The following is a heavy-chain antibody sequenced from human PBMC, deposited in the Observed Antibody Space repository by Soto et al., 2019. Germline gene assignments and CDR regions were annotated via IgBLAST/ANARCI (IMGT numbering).Heavy chain of an antibody. CDR3: ARGGPGDAFDV. CDR1: GASIGSYY. J-gene: IGHJ3*01. CDR2: VRHSGD. Sequence: QALLQESGPALVKPSETLTLTCTVSGASIGSYYWTWIRQSPGKRLEWVGYVRHSGDGYHPSLKSRVTISSDTSKNQVSLKMTNVTAADTAFYYCARGGPGDAFDVWRQGTFVVVS. V-gene: IGHV4-59*01.